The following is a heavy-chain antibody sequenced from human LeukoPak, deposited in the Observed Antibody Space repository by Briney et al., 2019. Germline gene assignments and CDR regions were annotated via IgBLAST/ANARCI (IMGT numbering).Heavy chain of an antibody. Sequence: ASVKVSCKASGYTFSSYGIAWLRQAPGQGLEWMGIINPSGGSTSYAQKFQGRVTMTRDTSTSTVYMELSSLRSEDTAVYYCARYSNQDYYYYGMDVWGQGTTVTVSS. CDR2: INPSGGST. V-gene: IGHV1-46*01. CDR1: GYTFSSYG. J-gene: IGHJ6*02. CDR3: ARYSNQDYYYYGMDV. D-gene: IGHD1-14*01.